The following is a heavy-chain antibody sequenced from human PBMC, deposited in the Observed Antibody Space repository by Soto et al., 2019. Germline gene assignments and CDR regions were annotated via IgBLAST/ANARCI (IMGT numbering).Heavy chain of an antibody. Sequence: GASVKVSCKASGYTFTSDGISWVRQAPGQGLEWMGWISAYNGNTNYAQKLQGRVTMTTDTSTSTAYMELRSLRSDDTAVYYCARDQGSYSSSWYEFDPWGQGTLVTVSS. V-gene: IGHV1-18*01. J-gene: IGHJ5*02. CDR2: ISAYNGNT. CDR3: ARDQGSYSSSWYEFDP. CDR1: GYTFTSDG. D-gene: IGHD6-13*01.